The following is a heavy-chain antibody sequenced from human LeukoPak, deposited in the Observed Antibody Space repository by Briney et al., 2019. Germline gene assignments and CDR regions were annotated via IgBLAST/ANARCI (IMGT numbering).Heavy chain of an antibody. CDR1: GGSISSSSYY. J-gene: IGHJ3*02. V-gene: IGHV4-39*07. CDR3: ARDYNRQWPVQKGDAFDI. Sequence: PSETLSLTCTVSGGSISSSSYYWGWIRQPPGKGLEWIGSIYYSGSTYYNPSLKSRVTISVDTSKNQFSLKLSSVTAADTAVYYCARDYNRQWPVQKGDAFDIWGQGTMVTVSS. CDR2: IYYSGST. D-gene: IGHD6-19*01.